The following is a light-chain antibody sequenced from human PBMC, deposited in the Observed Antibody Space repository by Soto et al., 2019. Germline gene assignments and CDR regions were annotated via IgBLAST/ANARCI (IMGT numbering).Light chain of an antibody. V-gene: IGLV2-14*01. CDR1: SSDVGYYNY. Sequence: QSALTQPASVSGSPGQSITISCTGTSSDVGYYNYVSWYQQHPGKAPQLIIFQVTNRASGISARFSGSKSGDTASLTISGLQAEDEADYYCSSYTNSSSLYVFGTGTKVTVL. J-gene: IGLJ1*01. CDR2: QVT. CDR3: SSYTNSSSLYV.